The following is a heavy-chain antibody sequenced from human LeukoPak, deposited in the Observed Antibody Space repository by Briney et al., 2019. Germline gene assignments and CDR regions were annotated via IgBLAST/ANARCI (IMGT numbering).Heavy chain of an antibody. Sequence: GGSLRLSCAASGFTFSSYWMSWVRQAPGKGLEWVAVISYDGSNKYYADSVKGRFTISRDNSKNTLYLQMNSLRAEDTAVYYCAREYESDIVVVPAAITFTDWGQGTLVTVSS. D-gene: IGHD2-2*01. CDR1: GFTFSSYW. CDR2: ISYDGSNK. V-gene: IGHV3-30*03. CDR3: AREYESDIVVVPAAITFTD. J-gene: IGHJ4*02.